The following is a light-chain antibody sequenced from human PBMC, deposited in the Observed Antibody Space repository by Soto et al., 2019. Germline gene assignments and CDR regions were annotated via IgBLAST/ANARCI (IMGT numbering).Light chain of an antibody. CDR1: QSISSW. CDR3: QQYDNLSWT. V-gene: IGKV1-33*01. Sequence: IQMTQSPSSLSASVGDRVTITCRASQSISSWLAWFQQKPGKAPKLLIYDASNLETGVPSRFSGSGSGTDFTFTISSLQPEDIATYYCQQYDNLSWTFGQGTKVDIK. CDR2: DAS. J-gene: IGKJ1*01.